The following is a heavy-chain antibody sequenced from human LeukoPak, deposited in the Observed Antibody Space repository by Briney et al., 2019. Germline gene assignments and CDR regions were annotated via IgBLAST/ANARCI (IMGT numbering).Heavy chain of an antibody. CDR3: ASPGEYNWNDSGFDY. Sequence: ASVKVSCKASGGTFSSYAISWVRQAPGQGLEWMGGIIPIFGTANYAQKFQGRVTITADKSTSTAYMELSSLRSEDTAVYYCASPGEYNWNDSGFDYWGQGTLVTVSS. D-gene: IGHD1-20*01. J-gene: IGHJ4*02. V-gene: IGHV1-69*06. CDR2: IIPIFGTA. CDR1: GGTFSSYA.